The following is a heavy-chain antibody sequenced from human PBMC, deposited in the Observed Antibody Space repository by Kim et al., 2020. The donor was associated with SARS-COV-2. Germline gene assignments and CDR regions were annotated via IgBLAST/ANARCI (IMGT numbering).Heavy chain of an antibody. V-gene: IGHV3-7*01. Sequence: GGSLRLSCAASGFTFSSYWMSWVRQAPGKGLEWVANIKQDGSEKYYVDSVKGRFTISRDNAKNSLYLQMNSLRAEDTAVYYCARDTPLYYDFWSGSLDVWGQGTTVTVSS. J-gene: IGHJ6*02. CDR2: IKQDGSEK. CDR1: GFTFSSYW. D-gene: IGHD3-3*01. CDR3: ARDTPLYYDFWSGSLDV.